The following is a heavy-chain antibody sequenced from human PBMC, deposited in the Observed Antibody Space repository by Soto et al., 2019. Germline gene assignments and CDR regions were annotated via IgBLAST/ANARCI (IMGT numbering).Heavy chain of an antibody. D-gene: IGHD4-17*01. J-gene: IGHJ3*01. CDR2: IVVGSGNT. V-gene: IGHV1-58*01. Sequence: QMQLVQSGPEVKKPGTSVKVSCKASGFTFTRSAVQWVRQARGQRPEWIGWIVVGSGNTNYAQKFQERVTIPRDMATSTAYMELSSLGSEDTAVYCCAAFATTGDAFDVWGQGTMVTVSS. CDR1: GFTFTRSA. CDR3: AAFATTGDAFDV.